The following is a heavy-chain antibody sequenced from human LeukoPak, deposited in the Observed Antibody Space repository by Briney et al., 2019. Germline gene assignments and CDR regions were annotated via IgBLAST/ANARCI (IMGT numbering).Heavy chain of an antibody. CDR2: IYPGDSDT. V-gene: IGHV5-51*01. J-gene: IGHJ3*02. Sequence: GESLKISCKVSGYTFTSYWIGWVRQMPGKGLEWMGIIYPGDSDTRYSPSFQGQVTISADKSISTAYLQWSSLKASDTAMYYCASVFRVSGDYLEAFDIWGQGTMVTVSS. CDR3: ASVFRVSGDYLEAFDI. D-gene: IGHD4-17*01. CDR1: GYTFTSYW.